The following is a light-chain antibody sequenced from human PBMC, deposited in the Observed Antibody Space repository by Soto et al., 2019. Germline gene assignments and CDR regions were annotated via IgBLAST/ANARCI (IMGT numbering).Light chain of an antibody. CDR2: DVS. J-gene: IGLJ1*01. CDR1: NRDVGGYNY. Sequence: QSVLTQPASVSGSPGQSITISCTGTNRDVGGYNYVSWYQQHPGKAPKFMIYDVSSRPSGVSDRFSGSKSGNTASLTISGLQAEDEADYYCSSYTTSNTRQIVFGTGTKLTVL. CDR3: SSYTTSNTRQIV. V-gene: IGLV2-14*01.